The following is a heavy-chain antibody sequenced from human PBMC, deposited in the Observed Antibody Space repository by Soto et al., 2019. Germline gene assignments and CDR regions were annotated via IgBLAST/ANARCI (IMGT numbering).Heavy chain of an antibody. D-gene: IGHD5-12*01. J-gene: IGHJ6*02. Sequence: GASVKVSCKASGYTFTIYGINWVRQAPGQGLEWMGWINPDNGNTNYAQKLQGRVTMTTDTSTSTAYMELMSLRSDDTAVYYCARALGYSGYAGMDVWGQGTTVTVS. CDR1: GYTFTIYG. CDR3: ARALGYSGYAGMDV. CDR2: INPDNGNT. V-gene: IGHV1-18*01.